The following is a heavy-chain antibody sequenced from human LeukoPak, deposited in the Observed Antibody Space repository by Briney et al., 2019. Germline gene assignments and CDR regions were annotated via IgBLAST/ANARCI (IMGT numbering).Heavy chain of an antibody. Sequence: SETLSLTCTVSGGSISSGSYYWSWIRQPAGKGLEWIGRIYTSGSTNYNPSLKSRVTISVDMSKNQFSLKLSSVTAADTAVYYCARVVGATLWYFDYWGQGTLVTVSS. J-gene: IGHJ4*02. V-gene: IGHV4-61*02. CDR1: GGSISSGSYY. CDR3: ARVVGATLWYFDY. CDR2: IYTSGST. D-gene: IGHD1-26*01.